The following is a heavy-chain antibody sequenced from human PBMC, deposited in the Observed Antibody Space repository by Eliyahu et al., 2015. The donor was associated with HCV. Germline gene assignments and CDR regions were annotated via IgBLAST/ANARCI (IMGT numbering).Heavy chain of an antibody. CDR3: AKATNVLGFYFDY. CDR1: GFTFDSYG. D-gene: IGHD5-24*01. V-gene: IGHV3-30*18. Sequence: QVQLVESGGGVVQPGGSLRLSCAASGFTFDSYGMHWVRQAPGKGLEWVAIISHDGSTKYYADSIKGRFTISRDNSKNTLYLQMNSLRAEDTAVYYCAKATNVLGFYFDYWGQGTLVTVSS. CDR2: ISHDGSTK. J-gene: IGHJ4*02.